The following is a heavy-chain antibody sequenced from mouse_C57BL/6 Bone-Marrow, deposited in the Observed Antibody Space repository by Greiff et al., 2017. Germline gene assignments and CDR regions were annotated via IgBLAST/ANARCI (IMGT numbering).Heavy chain of an antibody. V-gene: IGHV1-82*01. D-gene: IGHD1-1*01. CDR3: ARETTVEYYFDY. CDR1: GYAFSSSW. Sequence: QVQLKESGPELVKPGALVKISCKASGYAFSSSWMNWVKQRPGKGLEWIGRIYPGDGDTNYNGKFKGKATLTADKSSSTAYMQLSSLTSEDSAVYFCARETTVEYYFDYWGQGTTLTVSS. CDR2: IYPGDGDT. J-gene: IGHJ2*01.